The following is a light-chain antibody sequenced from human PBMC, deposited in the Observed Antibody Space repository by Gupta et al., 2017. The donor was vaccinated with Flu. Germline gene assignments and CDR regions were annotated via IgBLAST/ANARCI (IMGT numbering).Light chain of an antibody. CDR2: DAS. Sequence: DIVLTHSPATLSLSPGERATLSCRASQSVSSYLAWYQQKPGQATRLLIYDASNRATGIPARFSGSGSGTDFTLTISSLEPEDFAVYYCQQRSNWPLFTFGPGTKVDIK. CDR3: QQRSNWPLFT. J-gene: IGKJ3*01. V-gene: IGKV3-11*01. CDR1: QSVSSY.